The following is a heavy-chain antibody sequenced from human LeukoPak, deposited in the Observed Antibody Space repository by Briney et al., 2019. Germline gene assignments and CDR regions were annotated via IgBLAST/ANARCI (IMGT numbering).Heavy chain of an antibody. CDR3: AKVMKGSERLTMVRGVIIKTAGLYYMDV. CDR2: ISASGGST. D-gene: IGHD3-10*01. V-gene: IGHV3-23*01. Sequence: GGSLRLSCAASGFSFMNAWMIWVRQAPGKGLEWVSSISASGGSTNYADSVKGRFTISRDNSKNTVYLQMNSLRAEDTAVYYCAKVMKGSERLTMVRGVIIKTAGLYYMDVWGKGTTVTVSS. J-gene: IGHJ6*03. CDR1: GFSFMNAW.